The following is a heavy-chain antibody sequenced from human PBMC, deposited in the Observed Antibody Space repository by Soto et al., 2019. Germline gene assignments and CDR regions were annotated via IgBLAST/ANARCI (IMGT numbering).Heavy chain of an antibody. J-gene: IGHJ4*02. D-gene: IGHD2-2*01. CDR2: IYPGDSDT. V-gene: IGHV5-51*01. Sequence: GESLKVSCKGSGYSFTSDWIGWVSQMPVKGLEWMGIIYPGDSDTTYSPSFQGQVTISADKSISTAYLQWSSLKASDTAMYYCARTVGYCGGTNCAYYFDYWGQGTLVTVSS. CDR1: GYSFTSDW. CDR3: ARTVGYCGGTNCAYYFDY.